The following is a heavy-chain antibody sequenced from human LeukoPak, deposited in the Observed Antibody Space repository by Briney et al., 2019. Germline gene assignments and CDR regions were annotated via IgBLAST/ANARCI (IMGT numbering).Heavy chain of an antibody. CDR3: AKDRYGEGNYFDY. J-gene: IGHJ4*02. V-gene: IGHV3-30*18. CDR1: GFTFSSYG. D-gene: IGHD4-17*01. CDR2: ISYDGSNK. Sequence: GGSLRLSCAASGFTFSSYGMHWVRQAPGKGLEWVAVISYDGSNKYYADSVKGRFTISRDNSKNTLYLQMNSLRAEDTAVYYCAKDRYGEGNYFDYWGQGTLVTVSS.